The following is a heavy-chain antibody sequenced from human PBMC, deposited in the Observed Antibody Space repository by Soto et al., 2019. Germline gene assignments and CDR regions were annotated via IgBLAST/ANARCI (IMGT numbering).Heavy chain of an antibody. CDR3: AKDADPSGSYYFDY. Sequence: PGGSLRHSCAASGFTFSSYGMHWVRQAPGKGLEWVAVISYDGSNKYYADSVKGRFTISRDNSKNTLYLQMNSLRAEDTAVYYCAKDADPSGSYYFDYWGQGT. J-gene: IGHJ4*02. CDR2: ISYDGSNK. V-gene: IGHV3-30*18. CDR1: GFTFSSYG. D-gene: IGHD1-26*01.